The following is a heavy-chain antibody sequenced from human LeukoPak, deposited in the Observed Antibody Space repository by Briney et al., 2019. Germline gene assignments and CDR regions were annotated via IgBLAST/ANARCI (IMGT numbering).Heavy chain of an antibody. D-gene: IGHD6-13*01. CDR3: AKDRVSEIYYFDY. CDR1: GFTFTNYG. V-gene: IGHV3-23*01. J-gene: IGHJ4*02. CDR2: ISRSGDNT. Sequence: GGSLRLSCATSGFTFTNYGMNWVRQAPGKGLEWVSAISRSGDNTNYADSVKGRFTISRDNSKNTLYLQMNSLRAEDTAVYYCAKDRVSEIYYFDYWGQGTLVTVSS.